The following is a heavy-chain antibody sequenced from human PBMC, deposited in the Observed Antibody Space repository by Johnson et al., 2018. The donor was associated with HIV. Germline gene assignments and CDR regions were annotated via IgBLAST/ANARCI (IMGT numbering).Heavy chain of an antibody. CDR3: ARGGYSYGLDAFDI. CDR2: ISYDGSNK. CDR1: GFTFSSYA. J-gene: IGHJ3*02. Sequence: QVQLVESGGGVVQPGRSLRLSCAASGFTFSSYAMHWVRQAPGKGLEWVAVISYDGSNKYYADSVKGRFTISRDNSKNTLYLQMNSLRAEDTAVYYCARGGYSYGLDAFDIWGQGTMVTVSS. D-gene: IGHD5-18*01. V-gene: IGHV3-30*04.